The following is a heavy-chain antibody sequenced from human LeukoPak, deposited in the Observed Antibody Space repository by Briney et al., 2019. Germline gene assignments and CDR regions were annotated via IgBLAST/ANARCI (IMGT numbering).Heavy chain of an antibody. CDR2: ISYDGSNK. CDR3: AKDQSSSWAFDY. J-gene: IGHJ4*02. D-gene: IGHD6-13*01. CDR1: GFTFSSYG. Sequence: GRSLRLSCAAFGFTFSSYGMHWVRQAPGKGLEWVAVISYDGSNKYYADSVEGRFTISRDNSKNTLYLQMNSLRAEDTAVYYCAKDQSSSWAFDYWGQGTLVTVSS. V-gene: IGHV3-30*18.